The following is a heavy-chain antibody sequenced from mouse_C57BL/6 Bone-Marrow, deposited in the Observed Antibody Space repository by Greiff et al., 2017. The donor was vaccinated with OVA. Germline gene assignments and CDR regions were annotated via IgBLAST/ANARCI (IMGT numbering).Heavy chain of an antibody. D-gene: IGHD1-1*01. J-gene: IGHJ2*01. CDR3: ARTSYYYGSSYGVY. V-gene: IGHV1-82*01. CDR1: GYAFSSSW. Sequence: QVQLKQSGPELVKPGASVKISCKASGYAFSSSWMNWVKQRPGKGLEWIGRIYPGDGDTNYNGKFKGKATLTADKSSSTAYMQLSSLTSEDSAVYFCARTSYYYGSSYGVYWGQGTTLTVSS. CDR2: IYPGDGDT.